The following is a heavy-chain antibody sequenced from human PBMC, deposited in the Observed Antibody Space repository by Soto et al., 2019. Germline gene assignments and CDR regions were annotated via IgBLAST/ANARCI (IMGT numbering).Heavy chain of an antibody. CDR1: GDSISTDY. V-gene: IGHV4-59*08. CDR2: IYYGGST. Sequence: SETLSLTCTVSGDSISTDYWSWIRQSPGKGLEWIGFIYYGGSTNYNPSLKSRVTISVDTPKNQFSLKLSSVTAADTAVYYCAKNWNWGSLVHWGQGTLVTVAS. CDR3: AKNWNWGSLVH. D-gene: IGHD7-27*01. J-gene: IGHJ4*02.